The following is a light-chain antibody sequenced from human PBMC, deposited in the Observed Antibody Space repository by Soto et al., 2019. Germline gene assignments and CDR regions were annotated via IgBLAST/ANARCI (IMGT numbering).Light chain of an antibody. CDR1: QSVGTY. CDR3: QQRVNWLT. CDR2: DAS. Sequence: EIVLTQSPAILSLSPGERATLSCRASQSVGTYLDWYQQKLGQAPRLLIYDASNRATGIPARFSGSGSGTDFTLTISSLEPADFAVYYCQQRVNWLTFGGGTKVEL. J-gene: IGKJ4*01. V-gene: IGKV3-11*01.